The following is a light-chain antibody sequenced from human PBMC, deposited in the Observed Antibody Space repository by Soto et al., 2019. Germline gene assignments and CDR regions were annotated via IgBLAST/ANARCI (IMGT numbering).Light chain of an antibody. J-gene: IGLJ2*01. V-gene: IGLV2-8*01. CDR2: EVN. CDR3: SSSAGSNNLGV. CDR1: SSDVDDYNY. Sequence: QSVLTQPPSASGSPGQSVPISCTGTSSDVDDYNYVSWYQQHPGKTPKLMIYEVNVRPSGVPDRFSGSKSGNTASLTVSGLQAEDEADYYCSSSAGSNNLGVFGGGTKLTVL.